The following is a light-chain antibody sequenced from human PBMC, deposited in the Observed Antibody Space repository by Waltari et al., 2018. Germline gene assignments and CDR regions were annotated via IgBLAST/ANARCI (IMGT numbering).Light chain of an antibody. J-gene: IGLJ2*01. CDR3: SSHTTSSTLV. Sequence: QSALTQPASVSGSPGQSITISCTGSSDDVGRYKFVSWYQQHQGKVPKLLIFDFTDRPSGVSDRFSGSKSGNTASLTISGLQPEDEADYYCSSHTTSSTLVFGGGTRVTVL. V-gene: IGLV2-14*03. CDR1: SDDVGRYKF. CDR2: DFT.